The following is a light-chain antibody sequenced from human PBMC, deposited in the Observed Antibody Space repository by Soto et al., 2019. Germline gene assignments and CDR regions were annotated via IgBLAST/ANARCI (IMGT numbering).Light chain of an antibody. CDR2: DVS. J-gene: IGLJ1*01. CDR3: SSYTTSSTRV. Sequence: QSALTQPASVSGSPGQSITISCTGTSSDVGRYNFVSWYQQHPGKAPQLMIYDVSNRPSGVSNRFSGSKSGNTASLTISGLQAEDEADYYCSSYTTSSTRVFGTGTKVTVL. V-gene: IGLV2-14*03. CDR1: SSDVGRYNF.